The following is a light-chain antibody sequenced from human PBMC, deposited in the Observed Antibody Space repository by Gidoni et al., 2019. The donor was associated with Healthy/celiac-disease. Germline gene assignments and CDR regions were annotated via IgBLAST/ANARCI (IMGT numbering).Light chain of an antibody. J-gene: IGKJ3*01. V-gene: IGKV1-9*01. Sequence: DIQLTQSPSFLSASVVDRVTITCRASHGISSYLDWYQQKPGKAPKLLIYAASTLQSGVPSRFSGSGSGTEFTLTISSLQPEDFATYYCQQLNSYPRGFTFGPGTKVDIK. CDR1: HGISSY. CDR2: AAS. CDR3: QQLNSYPRGFT.